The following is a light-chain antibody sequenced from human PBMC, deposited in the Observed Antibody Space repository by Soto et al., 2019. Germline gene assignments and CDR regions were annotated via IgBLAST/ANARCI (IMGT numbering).Light chain of an antibody. J-gene: IGLJ2*01. Sequence: QSALTQPASVSGSPGQSITISCTGTSSDVGGYNYVSWYQQHPGKAPKLMIYEVSNRPSGVSNRFSGSKSGNTASLTVSGLRAADEADYFCSSYAGGNNIMVFGGGTQLTVL. V-gene: IGLV2-14*01. CDR3: SSYAGGNNIMV. CDR1: SSDVGGYNY. CDR2: EVS.